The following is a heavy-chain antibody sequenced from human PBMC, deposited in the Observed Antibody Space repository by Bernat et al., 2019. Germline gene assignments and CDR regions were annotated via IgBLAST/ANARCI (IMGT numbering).Heavy chain of an antibody. J-gene: IGHJ4*02. D-gene: IGHD3-9*01. CDR3: ARAEVRYFDWLLDT. CDR2: ISSSSSYT. V-gene: IGHV3-11*06. Sequence: QVQLVESGGGLVKPGGSLRLSCAASRFTFSDYYMSWIRQAPGKGLEWVSYISSSSSYTNYADSVKGRFTISRDNAKNSLYLQMNSLRAEDTAVYYCARAEVRYFDWLLDTWGQGTLVTVSS. CDR1: RFTFSDYY.